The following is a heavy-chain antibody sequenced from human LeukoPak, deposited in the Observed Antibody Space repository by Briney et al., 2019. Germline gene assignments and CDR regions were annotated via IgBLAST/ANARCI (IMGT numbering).Heavy chain of an antibody. CDR1: GFTFSRYA. CDR3: ARGRQWSDY. Sequence: PGGSLRLSCAASGFTFSRYAIHWVRQALGKGLEWVAVISYDGSNKYYADSVKGRFTISRDNSKNTVYLQMNSLRVEDTAVYYCARGRQWSDYWGQGTLVTVSS. CDR2: ISYDGSNK. J-gene: IGHJ4*02. V-gene: IGHV3-30*04. D-gene: IGHD6-19*01.